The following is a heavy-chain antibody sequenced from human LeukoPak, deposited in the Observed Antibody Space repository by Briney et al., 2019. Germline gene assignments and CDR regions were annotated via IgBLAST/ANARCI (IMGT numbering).Heavy chain of an antibody. CDR2: IYHSGST. J-gene: IGHJ6*03. Sequence: PSETLSLTCAVSGGSISSSNWWSWVRQPPGKGLEWIGEIYHSGSTNYNPSLKSRVTISVDKSKNQFSLKLSSVTAADTAIYYCAKNGDRGAYCSGGSCYPYYYYNMDVWGKGTTVTISS. D-gene: IGHD2-15*01. CDR1: GGSISSSNW. CDR3: AKNGDRGAYCSGGSCYPYYYYNMDV. V-gene: IGHV4-4*02.